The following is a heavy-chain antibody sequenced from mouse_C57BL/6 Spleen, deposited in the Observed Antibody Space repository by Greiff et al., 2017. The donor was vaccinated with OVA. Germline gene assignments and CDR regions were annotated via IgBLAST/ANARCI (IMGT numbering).Heavy chain of an antibody. J-gene: IGHJ4*01. Sequence: EVKLVESGTVLARPGASVKMSCKTSGYTFTSYWMHWVKQRPGQGLEWIGAIYPGNSDTSYNQKFKGKAKLTAVTSASTAYMELSSLTNEDSAVDYCTSENWEDYAMDYWGQGTSVTVSS. V-gene: IGHV1-5*01. D-gene: IGHD4-1*01. CDR3: TSENWEDYAMDY. CDR1: GYTFTSYW. CDR2: IYPGNSDT.